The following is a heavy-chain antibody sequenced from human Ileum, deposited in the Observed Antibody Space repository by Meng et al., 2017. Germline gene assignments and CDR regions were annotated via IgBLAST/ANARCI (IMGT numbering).Heavy chain of an antibody. CDR2: ISSSSSYI. Sequence: GESLKISCAASRFSFSRYGMSWVRQAPGTGLEWVSSISSSSSYIYYADSVKGRFTISRDNAKNSLYLQMNSLRAEDTAVYYCAVVRGVIGHWFDPWGQGNLVTGAS. CDR1: RFSFSRYG. D-gene: IGHD3-10*01. V-gene: IGHV3-21*01. J-gene: IGHJ5*02. CDR3: AVVRGVIGHWFDP.